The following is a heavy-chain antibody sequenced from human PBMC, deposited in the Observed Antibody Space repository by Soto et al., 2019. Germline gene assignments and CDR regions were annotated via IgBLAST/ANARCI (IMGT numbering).Heavy chain of an antibody. CDR1: GFTFSSYA. D-gene: IGHD1-1*01. CDR2: ISGSGGST. Sequence: GGSLRLSCAASGFTFSSYAVSWVRQAPGKGLEWVSAISGSGGSTYYADSVKGRFTISRDNSKNTLYLQMNSLRAEDTAVYYCAKGGGTLGYYYYYGMDVWGQGTTVTVSS. CDR3: AKGGGTLGYYYYYGMDV. J-gene: IGHJ6*02. V-gene: IGHV3-23*01.